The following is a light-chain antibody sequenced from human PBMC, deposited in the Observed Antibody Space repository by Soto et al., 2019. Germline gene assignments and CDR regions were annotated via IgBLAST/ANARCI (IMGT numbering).Light chain of an antibody. V-gene: IGKV3-15*01. J-gene: IGKJ1*01. CDR3: QHYNNWPPWT. CDR1: QSVSSN. CDR2: AAS. Sequence: EIVMTQSPATLSVSPGERATLSCRASQSVSSNLAWYQQKPGQAPRLLIYAASTRATGIPARFSGSGSGTEFTLIISSLQSEDFAVYYCQHYNNWPPWTFGQGTKGEIK.